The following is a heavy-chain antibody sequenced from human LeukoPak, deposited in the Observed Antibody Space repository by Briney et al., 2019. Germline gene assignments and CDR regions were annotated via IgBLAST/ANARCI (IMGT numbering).Heavy chain of an antibody. CDR3: ARALPPGYCSSTSCIGMAFDI. CDR1: GFTFSSYW. J-gene: IGHJ3*02. D-gene: IGHD2-2*01. Sequence: GGSLRLSCAASGFTFSSYWMSWVRQAPGKGLEWVANIKQDGSEKYYVDSVKGRFTISRDNAKNSLYLQMNSLRAEDTAVYYCARALPPGYCSSTSCIGMAFDIWGQGTMVTVSS. CDR2: IKQDGSEK. V-gene: IGHV3-7*01.